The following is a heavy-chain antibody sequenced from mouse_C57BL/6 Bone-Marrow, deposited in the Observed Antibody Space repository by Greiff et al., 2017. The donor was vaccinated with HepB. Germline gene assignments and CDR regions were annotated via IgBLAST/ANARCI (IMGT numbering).Heavy chain of an antibody. Sequence: QVQLQQSGAELVMPGASVKLSCKASGYTFTSYWMHWVKQRPGQGLEWIGEIDPSDSYTNYNQKFKGKSTLTVDKSSSTAYMQLSSLTSEDSAVYYCARSCYDYGYYAMDYWGQGTSVTVSS. V-gene: IGHV1-69*01. CDR1: GYTFTSYW. CDR3: ARSCYDYGYYAMDY. CDR2: IDPSDSYT. J-gene: IGHJ4*01. D-gene: IGHD2-4*01.